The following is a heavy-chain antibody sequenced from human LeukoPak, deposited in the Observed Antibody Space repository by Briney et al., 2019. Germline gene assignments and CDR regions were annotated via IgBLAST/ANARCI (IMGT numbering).Heavy chain of an antibody. CDR1: GGTFSSYA. J-gene: IGHJ6*03. CDR3: ARGGYITIFGVVIISYMDV. CDR2: IIPIFGTA. Sequence: SVKVSCKASGGTFSSYAISWARQAPGQGLEWMGGIIPIFGTANYAQKFQGRVTITTDESTSTAYMELSSLRSEDTAVYYCARGGYITIFGVVIISYMDVWGKGTTVTVSS. D-gene: IGHD3-3*01. V-gene: IGHV1-69*05.